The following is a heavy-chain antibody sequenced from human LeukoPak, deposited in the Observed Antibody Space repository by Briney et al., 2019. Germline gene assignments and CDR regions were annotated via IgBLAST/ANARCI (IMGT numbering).Heavy chain of an antibody. D-gene: IGHD3-10*01. CDR2: ITSSSSSI. J-gene: IGHJ4*02. CDR1: GFTFRSYS. CDR3: VRDDGSGAGSRRGALDC. V-gene: IGHV3-48*01. Sequence: AGGSLRLSCAASGFTFRSYSMNWVRQAPGKGLDWISYITSSSSSIFYADSVKGRFTISRDNSKNSLYLQMNSLRVEDTAVYYCVRDDGSGAGSRRGALDCWGQGTLVTVSS.